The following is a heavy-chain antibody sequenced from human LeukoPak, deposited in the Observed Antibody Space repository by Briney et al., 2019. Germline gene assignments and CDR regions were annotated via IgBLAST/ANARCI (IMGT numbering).Heavy chain of an antibody. CDR2: TYYSGST. CDR3: ARVYYSNSYDYWYFDL. CDR1: GGSISTSNYY. Sequence: SETLSLTCTVSGGSISTSNYYWGWIRQPPGKGLEWIAYTYYSGSTNYNPSLKSRVTISVDTSKNQFSLKLSSVTAADTAVYYCARVYYSNSYDYWYFDLWGRGTLVTVSS. D-gene: IGHD6-13*01. J-gene: IGHJ2*01. V-gene: IGHV4-61*05.